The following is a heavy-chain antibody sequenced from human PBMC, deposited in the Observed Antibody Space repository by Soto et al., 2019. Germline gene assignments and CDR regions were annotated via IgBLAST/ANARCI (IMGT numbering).Heavy chain of an antibody. D-gene: IGHD6-6*01. CDR2: ISYDGSNK. Sequence: PGGSLRLSCAASGFTFSSYGMHWVRQAPGKGLEWVAVISYDGSNKYYADSVKGRFTISRDNSKNTLYLQMNSLRAEDTAVYYCAKDWAARDYWGQGTLVTVSS. J-gene: IGHJ4*02. V-gene: IGHV3-30*18. CDR1: GFTFSSYG. CDR3: AKDWAARDY.